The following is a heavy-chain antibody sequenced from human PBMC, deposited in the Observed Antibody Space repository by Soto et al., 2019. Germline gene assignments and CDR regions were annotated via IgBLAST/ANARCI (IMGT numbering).Heavy chain of an antibody. Sequence: GGSLRLSCAASGFAFNSYTMNWVRQAPGKGLEWVSSISRSSDYIYYADSVKGRFSISRDNAKNLLYLQMNSLRAEDTAVYYCARGVDDWGQGTLVTVSS. V-gene: IGHV3-21*06. CDR1: GFAFNSYT. CDR3: ARGVDD. CDR2: ISRSSDYI. J-gene: IGHJ4*02.